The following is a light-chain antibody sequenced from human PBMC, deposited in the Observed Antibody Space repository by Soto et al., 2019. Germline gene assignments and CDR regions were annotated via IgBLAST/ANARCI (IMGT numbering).Light chain of an antibody. CDR2: GAS. CDR3: QQYNSYSLYT. Sequence: EIVLTQSPGTLSLSPGERATLSCRASQTLSSNSLAWYQQRPGQTPRVLVYGASNRATGIPDKFSGSGSGTDFTLTISSLQPDDFATYYCQQYNSYSLYTFGQGTKLEIK. V-gene: IGKV3-20*01. J-gene: IGKJ2*01. CDR1: QTLSSNS.